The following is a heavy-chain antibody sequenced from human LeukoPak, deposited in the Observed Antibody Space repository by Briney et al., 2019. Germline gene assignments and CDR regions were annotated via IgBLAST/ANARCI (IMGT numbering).Heavy chain of an antibody. CDR1: GFDFGIYW. V-gene: IGHV3-74*01. Sequence: GGSLRLSCAASGFDFGIYWMHWVCQAPGKGLVWVSRINSDGSGTYADSVKGRFTISRDNANNMLYLQMNSLRADDTAVYYCTRDAQTCHSSGCWKPSDFWGQGALVTVSS. D-gene: IGHD3-22*01. CDR2: INSDGSGT. CDR3: TRDAQTCHSSGCWKPSDF. J-gene: IGHJ4*02.